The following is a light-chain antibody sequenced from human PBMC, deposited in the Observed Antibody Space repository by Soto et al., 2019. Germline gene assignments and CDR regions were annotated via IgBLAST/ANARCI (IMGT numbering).Light chain of an antibody. CDR1: SSDVGGYNY. J-gene: IGLJ2*01. CDR2: DVS. V-gene: IGLV2-14*01. CDR3: SSYTSSSTLENVV. Sequence: QSALTQPASVSGSPGQSITISCTGTSSDVGGYNYVSWYQQHPGKAPKLMIYDVSNRPSGVSNRFSGSKSGNTASLTISGLQAEDEADYYCSSYTSSSTLENVVFGGVTKLTVL.